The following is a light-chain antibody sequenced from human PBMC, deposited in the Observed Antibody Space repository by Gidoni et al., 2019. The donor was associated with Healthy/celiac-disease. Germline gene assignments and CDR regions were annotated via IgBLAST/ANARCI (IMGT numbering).Light chain of an antibody. CDR3: AAWDDSLNAYVV. CDR2: SNN. V-gene: IGLV1-44*01. Sequence: QSVLTQPPSASGTPGQRVTISCSGSSSNIGSNTVNWYQQLPGPAPKLLIYSNNQRPSGVPDRFSGSKSGTSASLAISGLQSEDEADYYCAAWDDSLNAYVVFGGGTKLTVL. CDR1: SSNIGSNT. J-gene: IGLJ2*01.